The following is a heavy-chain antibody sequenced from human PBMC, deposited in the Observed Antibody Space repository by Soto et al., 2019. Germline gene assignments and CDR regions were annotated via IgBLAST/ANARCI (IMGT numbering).Heavy chain of an antibody. Sequence: SETLSLTCTVSGDSISSGGYYWSWIRQHPGKGLEWIGYIYYSGSTYYNPSLKSRVTISVDTSKNQFSLKLSSVTAADTAVYYCARDRAKYYDILTGGHWFDPWGQGTLVTVSS. J-gene: IGHJ5*02. D-gene: IGHD3-9*01. CDR3: ARDRAKYYDILTGGHWFDP. CDR1: GDSISSGGYY. CDR2: IYYSGST. V-gene: IGHV4-31*03.